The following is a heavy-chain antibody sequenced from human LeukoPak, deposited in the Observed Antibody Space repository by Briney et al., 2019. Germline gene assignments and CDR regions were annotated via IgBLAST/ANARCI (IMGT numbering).Heavy chain of an antibody. J-gene: IGHJ4*02. CDR3: ARGGRTGAFDY. Sequence: AETLSLTCNVSGGSISSYSWRWIRQPPGKGLEWVGYIYYSGSTNYNLSLKSRVTISVDTSKNQFSLKLSSVTAADTAVYYCARGGRTGAFDYWGQGTLVTVSS. CDR2: IYYSGST. D-gene: IGHD1-1*01. CDR1: GGSISSYS. V-gene: IGHV4-59*01.